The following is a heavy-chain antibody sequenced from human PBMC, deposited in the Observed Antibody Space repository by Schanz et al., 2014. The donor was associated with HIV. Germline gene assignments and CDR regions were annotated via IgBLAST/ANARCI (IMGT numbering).Heavy chain of an antibody. J-gene: IGHJ4*03. Sequence: QVQLVQSGAEVKKPGASVKVSCKASGYTFTSYDINWVRQATGQGLEWMGWINPSSGGTNYAQKFQGRVTLTTDTSTNTAYMELRSLRSDDTAVYYCAKGQDWPGPQLDHWGHGSLVIVSS. CDR1: GYTFTSYD. CDR2: INPSSGGT. V-gene: IGHV1-2*02. CDR3: AKGQDWPGPQLDH. D-gene: IGHD3-9*01.